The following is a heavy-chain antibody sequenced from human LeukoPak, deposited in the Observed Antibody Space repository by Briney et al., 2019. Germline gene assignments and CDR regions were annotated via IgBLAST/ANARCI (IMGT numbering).Heavy chain of an antibody. Sequence: GASVKVSCKASGYTFTGYYMHWVRQAPGQGLEWMGWINPNSGGTNYAQKFQGRVTMTRDTSISTAYMELSRLRSDDTAVYYCARDVARITMVRGVINPIWYWGQGTLVTVSS. CDR2: INPNSGGT. V-gene: IGHV1-2*02. CDR1: GYTFTGYY. J-gene: IGHJ4*02. CDR3: ARDVARITMVRGVINPIWY. D-gene: IGHD3-10*01.